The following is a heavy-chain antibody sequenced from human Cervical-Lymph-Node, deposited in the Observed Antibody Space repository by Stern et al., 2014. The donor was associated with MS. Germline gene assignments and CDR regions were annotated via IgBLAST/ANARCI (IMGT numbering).Heavy chain of an antibody. J-gene: IGHJ4*02. D-gene: IGHD5-24*01. Sequence: VQLVESGGGVVQPGTSLRLSCAASGFTFSSYGMPWVPQAPGKGLEWAPLAWYDGSTAYYTNSVKGRFTISRDNSKNTLSLQMNSLTAEDTAVYYCARGHIPYAYNYLFDYWGQGTLVTVSS. CDR1: GFTFSSYG. V-gene: IGHV3-33*01. CDR3: ARGHIPYAYNYLFDY. CDR2: AWYDGSTA.